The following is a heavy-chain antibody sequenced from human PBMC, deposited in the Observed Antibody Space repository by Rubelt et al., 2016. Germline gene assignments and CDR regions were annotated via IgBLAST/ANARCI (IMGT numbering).Heavy chain of an antibody. CDR1: GYTLTDVS. Sequence: QVQLVQSGAEVKKHGASVKVSCKVSGYTLTDVSIHWVRQAPGKGLEWMGGFDPEEGKTLYAQNFQGRVIMTEDTASDTAYMELSSLRSDDTAVYYGATFSSLYYLGVWGRGTAVIVSS. CDR3: ATFSSLYYLGV. J-gene: IGHJ6*03. V-gene: IGHV1-24*01. CDR2: FDPEEGKT.